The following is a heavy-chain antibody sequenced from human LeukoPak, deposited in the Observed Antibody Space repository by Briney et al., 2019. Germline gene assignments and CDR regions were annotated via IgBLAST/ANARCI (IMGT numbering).Heavy chain of an antibody. CDR2: IVVGSENT. CDR1: GFTFSTSA. CDR3: AAATGTPAGSYAFDI. V-gene: IGHV1-58*01. Sequence: ASVKVSCKASGFTFSTSAVQWVRQARGQPLEWIGWIVVGSENTNYAQKFQGRVTITRDVSTSTAYMEVNSLRSEDTAVYYCAAATGTPAGSYAFDIWGQGTMVTVSS. D-gene: IGHD1-14*01. J-gene: IGHJ3*02.